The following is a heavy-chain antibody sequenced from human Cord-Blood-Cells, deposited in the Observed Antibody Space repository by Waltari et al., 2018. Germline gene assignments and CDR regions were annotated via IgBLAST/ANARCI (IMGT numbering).Heavy chain of an antibody. CDR3: ARGGVPAAPFNWFDP. CDR2: INHSGST. V-gene: IGHV4-34*01. D-gene: IGHD2-2*01. J-gene: IGHJ5*02. Sequence: QVQLQQWGAGLLKPSETLSLTCAVYGGSFSGYYWSWIRQPPGKGLEWIGEINHSGSTNYNPSLKGRVTISVDTSKNQFSLKLSSVTAADTAVYYCARGGVPAAPFNWFDPWGQGTLVTVSS. CDR1: GGSFSGYY.